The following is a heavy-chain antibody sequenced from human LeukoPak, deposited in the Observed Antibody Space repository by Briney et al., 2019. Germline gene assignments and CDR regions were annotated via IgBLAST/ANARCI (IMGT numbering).Heavy chain of an antibody. V-gene: IGHV4-30-4*01. Sequence: SQTLSLTCTVSGGSISSGDYYWSWIRQPPGKGLEWIGYIYYSGSTYYNPSLKSRVTISVVTSKNQFSLKLSSVTAADTAVYYWAREEYCSGGSCSDYWGQGTLVTVSS. CDR2: IYYSGST. CDR3: AREEYCSGGSCSDY. CDR1: GGSISSGDYY. D-gene: IGHD2-15*01. J-gene: IGHJ4*02.